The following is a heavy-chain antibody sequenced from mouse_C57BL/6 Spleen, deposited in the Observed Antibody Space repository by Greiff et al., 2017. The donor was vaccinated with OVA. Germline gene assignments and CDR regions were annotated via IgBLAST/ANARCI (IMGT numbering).Heavy chain of an antibody. D-gene: IGHD2-4*01. Sequence: VQLQQSGAELVKPGASVKLSCTASGFNITDYYMHWVKQRPEQGLEWIGRIDTEDGATKYAQNFQGKATLTADTSSNTPYMQLSSLTSEDTAVYYCAGDDYDKGYVDYWGQGTTRTVSS. CDR3: AGDDYDKGYVDY. CDR1: GFNITDYY. V-gene: IGHV14-2*01. J-gene: IGHJ2*01. CDR2: IDTEDGAT.